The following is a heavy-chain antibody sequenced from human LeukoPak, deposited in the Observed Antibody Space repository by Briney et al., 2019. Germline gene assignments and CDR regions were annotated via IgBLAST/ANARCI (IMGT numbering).Heavy chain of an antibody. CDR3: ARGRLSYTAMAAYGMDV. CDR2: ISSSSTYI. CDR1: GFTFSAYW. D-gene: IGHD5-18*01. Sequence: GGSLRLSCAASGFTFSAYWMNWVRQAPGKGLEWVSSISSVSSYSSISSSSTYIYYADSVKGRFTISRDNAKNSLYLQMSSLRAEDTAVYYCARGRLSYTAMAAYGMDVWGQGTTVTVSS. V-gene: IGHV3-21*01. J-gene: IGHJ6*02.